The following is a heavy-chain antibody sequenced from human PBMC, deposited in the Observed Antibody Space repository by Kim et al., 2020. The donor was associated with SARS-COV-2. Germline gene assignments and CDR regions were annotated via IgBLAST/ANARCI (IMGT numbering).Heavy chain of an antibody. Sequence: VKGRFTISRDNAKSSLFLQMNSLRADDTAVYYCVRAGHYDSSGYLRDFDYWGQGTMVTVSS. CDR3: VRAGHYDSSGYLRDFDY. V-gene: IGHV3-11*06. J-gene: IGHJ4*02. D-gene: IGHD3-22*01.